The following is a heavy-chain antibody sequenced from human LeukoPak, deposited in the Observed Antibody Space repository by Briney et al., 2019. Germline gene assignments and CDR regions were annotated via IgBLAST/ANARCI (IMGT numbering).Heavy chain of an antibody. D-gene: IGHD5-18*01. CDR2: INHSGST. J-gene: IGHJ4*02. Sequence: SETLSLTCAVYGGSFSGYYWSWIRQPPGKGLEWIGEINHSGSTNYNPSLKSRVTISVDTSKNQFSLKLSSVTAADTAVYYCARGARGYSYGWGQGTLVTVSS. V-gene: IGHV4-34*01. CDR1: GGSFSGYY. CDR3: ARGARGYSYG.